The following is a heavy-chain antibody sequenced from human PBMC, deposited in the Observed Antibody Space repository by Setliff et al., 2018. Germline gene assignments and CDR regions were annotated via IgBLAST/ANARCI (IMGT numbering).Heavy chain of an antibody. J-gene: IGHJ4*02. CDR2: ISSSSSYI. CDR3: ARSESCGSTHCSPYDY. CDR1: GFTFSGYS. Sequence: NPGGSLRLSCAVSGFTFSGYSMNWVRQAPGKGLEWVSSISSSSSYIYYTDSVKGRFTIPRDNAENSLYLQMNSLRAEDTAFYYCARSESCGSTHCSPYDYWGQGTLVTVSS. V-gene: IGHV3-21*01. D-gene: IGHD2-2*01.